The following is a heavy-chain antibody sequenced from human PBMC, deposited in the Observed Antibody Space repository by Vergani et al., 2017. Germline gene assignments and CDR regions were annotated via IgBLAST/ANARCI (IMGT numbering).Heavy chain of an antibody. CDR2: VYYSGST. CDR3: ARQRPGSGWSPGDFDD. J-gene: IGHJ4*02. Sequence: QLQLQESGPGLVKPSETLSLICTVSGGSISGDYYYWGWIRQPPGKGLEWIGSVYYSGSTTYNPSLKSRVSISVDTSKNQFSLDLDSVTAADTAVYFCARQRPGSGWSPGDFDDWGQGILVTVSS. V-gene: IGHV4-39*01. CDR1: GGSISGDYYY. D-gene: IGHD6-19*01.